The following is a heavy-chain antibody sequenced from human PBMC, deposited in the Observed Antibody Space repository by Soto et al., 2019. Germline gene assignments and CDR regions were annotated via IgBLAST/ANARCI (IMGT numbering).Heavy chain of an antibody. D-gene: IGHD4-17*01. Sequence: EVQLVESGGGLVKPGGSLRLSCAASGFTFSNAWMNWVRQAPGKGLEWVGRIKSKTDGGTTDYAAPVKGRFTISRDASTXTLXLKLNRHKTETTVVYYCTTHHYGDDVRYYYYGMHVWGPGTTVTVSS. CDR3: TTHHYGDDVRYYYYGMHV. CDR1: GFTFSNAW. CDR2: IKSKTDGGTT. J-gene: IGHJ6*02. V-gene: IGHV3-15*07.